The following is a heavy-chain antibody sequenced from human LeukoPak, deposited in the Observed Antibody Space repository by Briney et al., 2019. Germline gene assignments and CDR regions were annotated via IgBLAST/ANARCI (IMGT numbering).Heavy chain of an antibody. V-gene: IGHV4-34*01. CDR2: INHSGST. CDR1: GGSFSGYY. CDR3: ARGANWNYGRAFDI. D-gene: IGHD1-7*01. Sequence: SETLSLTCAVYGGSFSGYYWSWIRQPPGKGLEWIGEINHSGSTNYNPSLKSRVTISVDTSKNQFSLKLSSVTAADAAVYYCARGANWNYGRAFDIWGQGTMVTVSS. J-gene: IGHJ3*02.